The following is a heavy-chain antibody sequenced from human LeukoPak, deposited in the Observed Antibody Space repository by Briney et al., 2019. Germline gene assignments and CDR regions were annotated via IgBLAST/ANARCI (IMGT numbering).Heavy chain of an antibody. CDR2: VYYSGST. CDR3: ARDRRPAAVPAATRLRLSYYFDY. Sequence: PSETLSLTCSVSGVSVTSYFWSWIRQPPGKGLEWIGHVYYSGSTNYNPSLKSRVTILIDTSKNQFSLKLSSVTAADTAVYYCARDRRPAAVPAATRLRLSYYFDYWGQGTLVTVSS. D-gene: IGHD2-2*01. J-gene: IGHJ4*02. CDR1: GVSVTSYF. V-gene: IGHV4-59*02.